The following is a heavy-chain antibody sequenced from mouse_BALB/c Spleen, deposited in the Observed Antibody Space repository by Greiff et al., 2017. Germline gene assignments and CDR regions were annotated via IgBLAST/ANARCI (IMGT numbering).Heavy chain of an antibody. V-gene: IGHV3-6*02. Sequence: DVQLVESGPGLVKPSQSLSLTCSVTGYSITSGYYWNWIRQFPGNKLEWMGYISYDGSNNYNPSLKNRISITRDTSKNQFFLKLNSVTTEDTATYYCASFHYYGLDYWGQGTTLTVSS. CDR1: GYSITSGYY. J-gene: IGHJ2*01. D-gene: IGHD1-2*01. CDR2: ISYDGSN. CDR3: ASFHYYGLDY.